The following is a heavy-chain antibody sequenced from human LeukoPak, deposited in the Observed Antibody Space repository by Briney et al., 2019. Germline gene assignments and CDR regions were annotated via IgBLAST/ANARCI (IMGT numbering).Heavy chain of an antibody. J-gene: IGHJ4*02. CDR3: ARDPPSRGTRYFDC. CDR1: GFTFSDYY. D-gene: IGHD3-16*01. V-gene: IGHV3-11*06. CDR2: ISSSSSYV. Sequence: GGSLRLSCAASGFTFSDYYMSWIRQAPGKGLEWVSSISSSSSYVDYADSVKGRFTISRDNAKNSLYLQMDSLRVEDTAVYYCARDPPSRGTRYFDCWGQGTLVTVSS.